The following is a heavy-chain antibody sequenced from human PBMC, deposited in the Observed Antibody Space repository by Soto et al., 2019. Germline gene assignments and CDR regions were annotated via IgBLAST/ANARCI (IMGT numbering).Heavy chain of an antibody. D-gene: IGHD6-13*01. CDR2: IYYSGST. CDR3: ARAGAAAGTIYWFDP. CDR1: GGSISSGGYY. V-gene: IGHV4-31*03. J-gene: IGHJ5*02. Sequence: SETLSLTCTVSGGSISSGGYYWSWIRQHPGKGLEWIGYIYYSGSTYYNPSLKSRVTISVDTSKNQFSLKLSSVTAADTAVYYCARAGAAAGTIYWFDPWGQGTLVTVS.